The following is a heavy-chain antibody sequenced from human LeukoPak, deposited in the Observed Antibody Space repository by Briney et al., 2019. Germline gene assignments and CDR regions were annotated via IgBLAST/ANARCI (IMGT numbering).Heavy chain of an antibody. D-gene: IGHD3-10*01. V-gene: IGHV4-59*01. J-gene: IGHJ5*02. Sequence: PSETLSLTCTVSGGSISSYYWSWIRQPPGKGLEWIGYIYYSGSTNYSPSLKSRVTISVDTSKNQFSLKLSSVTAADTAVYYCARPNYYGSGSYWFDPWGQGTLVTVSS. CDR2: IYYSGST. CDR3: ARPNYYGSGSYWFDP. CDR1: GGSISSYY.